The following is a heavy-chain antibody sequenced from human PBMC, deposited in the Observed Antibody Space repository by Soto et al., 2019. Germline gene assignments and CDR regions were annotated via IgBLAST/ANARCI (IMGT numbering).Heavy chain of an antibody. Sequence: SETLSLTCTVSSGSVSYGDYYWSWIRQPPGKGLEWLGYIYYSGSIYYNPSLKSRVTISADTSKNQFSLGLSSVTAADTAVYYCARGELGRDYYFDYWGQGTLVTVSS. CDR2: IYYSGSI. J-gene: IGHJ4*02. CDR1: SGSVSYGDYY. D-gene: IGHD1-7*01. CDR3: ARGELGRDYYFDY. V-gene: IGHV4-30-4*01.